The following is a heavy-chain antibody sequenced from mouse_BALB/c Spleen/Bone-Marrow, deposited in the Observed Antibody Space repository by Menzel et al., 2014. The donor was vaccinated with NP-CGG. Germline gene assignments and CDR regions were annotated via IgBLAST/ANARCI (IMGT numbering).Heavy chain of an antibody. CDR2: ISSGGGST. J-gene: IGHJ1*01. V-gene: IGHV5-12-1*01. D-gene: IGHD1-2*01. CDR3: ARQGYGYVDFDV. CDR1: GFAFGSYD. Sequence: EVHLVESGGGLVKPGGSLKLSCAASGFAFGSYDMSWVRQTPEKRLEWVAYISSGGGSTYYPDTVKGRFTISRDNAKNTLYLQMSSLKSEDTAMYYCARQGYGYVDFDVWGAGTTVTVSS.